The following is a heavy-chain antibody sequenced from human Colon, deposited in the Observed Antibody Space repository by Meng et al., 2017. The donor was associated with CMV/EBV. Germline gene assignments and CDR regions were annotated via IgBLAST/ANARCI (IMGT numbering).Heavy chain of an antibody. J-gene: IGHJ4*02. CDR2: IRGHNGDT. CDR3: ARDDPGDPLDF. Sequence: QVQLVQSGAEVKKPGASVKVSCTASGYTFNSYPISWVRQAPGQGLEWMGYIRGHNGDTSYAQKDQGRLTLTTDAARNTAYMELTSLTYDDTAVYYCARDDPGDPLDFWGQGTLVTVSS. V-gene: IGHV1-18*01. D-gene: IGHD3-16*01. CDR1: GYTFNSYP.